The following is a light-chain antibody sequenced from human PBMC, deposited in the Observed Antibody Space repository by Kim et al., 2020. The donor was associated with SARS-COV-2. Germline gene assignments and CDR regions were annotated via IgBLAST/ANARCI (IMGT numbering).Light chain of an antibody. CDR2: DGS. Sequence: QSVLTQPASVSGSPRQSITISCTGTSGDVGGYDYVSWYQQHPGKVPKLLIYDGSKRPSGVSNRISGSKSANTASLTISGLQAEDEADYYCSSYRSSSTFVFGTGTKVTVL. J-gene: IGLJ1*01. CDR3: SSYRSSSTFV. V-gene: IGLV2-14*01. CDR1: SGDVGGYDY.